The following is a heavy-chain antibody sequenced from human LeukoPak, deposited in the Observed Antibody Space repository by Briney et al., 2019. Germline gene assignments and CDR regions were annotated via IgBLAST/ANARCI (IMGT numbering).Heavy chain of an antibody. CDR3: AKAADNSGFYAFDI. J-gene: IGHJ3*02. Sequence: GGSLRLSCAASGFTLSSYGMHWVRQAPGKGLEWVAVISYDGSNKYYADSVKGRFTISRDNSKNTVYLQMNSLRAEDTAVYYCAKAADNSGFYAFDIWGQGTMVTVSS. V-gene: IGHV3-30*18. CDR1: GFTLSSYG. D-gene: IGHD6-19*01. CDR2: ISYDGSNK.